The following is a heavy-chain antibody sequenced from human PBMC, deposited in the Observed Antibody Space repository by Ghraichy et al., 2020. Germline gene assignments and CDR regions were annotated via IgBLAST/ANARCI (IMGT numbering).Heavy chain of an antibody. CDR2: ISYDGSNK. D-gene: IGHD2-15*01. Sequence: GGSLRLSCAASGFTFSSYAMHWVRQAPGKGLEWVAVISYDGSNKYYADSVKGRFTISRDNSKNTLYLQMSSLRAEDTAVYYCARDTRHIVVVVADNYYYYGMDVWGQGTTVTVSS. CDR1: GFTFSSYA. J-gene: IGHJ6*02. CDR3: ARDTRHIVVVVADNYYYYGMDV. V-gene: IGHV3-30-3*01.